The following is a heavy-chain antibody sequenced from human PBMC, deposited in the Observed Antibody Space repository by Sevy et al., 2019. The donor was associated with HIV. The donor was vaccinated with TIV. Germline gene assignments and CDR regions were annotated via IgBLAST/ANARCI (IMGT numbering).Heavy chain of an antibody. CDR1: GVSISSGAYS. J-gene: IGHJ3*02. CDR2: IYHTGNT. D-gene: IGHD4-17*01. CDR3: ARDGGTMTTPGSFDI. Sequence: SETLSLTCAVSGVSISSGAYSWNWIRQPPGKGLEWIGYIYHTGNTYYNPSLKSRITISLDRSKNQFSLRMSSVTAADTAVYFCARDGGTMTTPGSFDIWGQGTMVTVSS. V-gene: IGHV4-30-2*01.